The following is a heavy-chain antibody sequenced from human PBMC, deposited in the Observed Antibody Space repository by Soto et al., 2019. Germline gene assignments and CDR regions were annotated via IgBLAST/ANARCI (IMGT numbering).Heavy chain of an antibody. Sequence: QVQLQESGPGLVQPSETLSLTCTVSGGSISSYYWSWIRQPRGKGLEWLGYIYYSGSTNYNPSLKSRVTISVNTSKNQFSLKLSSVTAADTAVYYCARGVEGYYDSSGYYRFDYWGQGTLVTVSS. CDR1: GGSISSYY. V-gene: IGHV4-59*01. J-gene: IGHJ4*02. CDR2: IYYSGST. D-gene: IGHD3-22*01. CDR3: ARGVEGYYDSSGYYRFDY.